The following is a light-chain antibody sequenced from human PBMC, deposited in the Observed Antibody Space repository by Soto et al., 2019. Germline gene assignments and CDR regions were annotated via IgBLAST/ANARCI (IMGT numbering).Light chain of an antibody. CDR3: QQSYATPST. V-gene: IGKV1-39*01. J-gene: IGKJ5*01. CDR1: QSIGSY. CDR2: AAS. Sequence: IHMTQSPSSLSASVGRRVMIACRASQSIGSYLNWYQQEKGKAPNLMIYAASSLQSGVPSRFSGGGYGTDVNLTISSLQTEDFATYYCQQSYATPSTFGQGTRLEIK.